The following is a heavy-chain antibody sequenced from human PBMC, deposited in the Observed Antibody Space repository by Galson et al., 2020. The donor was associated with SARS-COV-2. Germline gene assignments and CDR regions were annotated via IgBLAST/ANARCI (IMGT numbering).Heavy chain of an antibody. CDR2: IYPGDSDT. Sequence: GESLKISCMGSGYSFTDYWIGWVRQMPGKGLEWMWIIYPGDSDTRYTPSFQGQVTISADKSTSTAYLQWSSLKASDTAMYFCARSSPHMLRGDYYYRIDVWGQGTTVTVSS. CDR1: GYSFTDYW. CDR3: ARSSPHMLRGDYYYRIDV. D-gene: IGHD3-10*01. V-gene: IGHV5-51*01. J-gene: IGHJ6*02.